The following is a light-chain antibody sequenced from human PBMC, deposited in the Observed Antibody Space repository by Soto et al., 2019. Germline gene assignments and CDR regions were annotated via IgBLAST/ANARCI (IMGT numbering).Light chain of an antibody. Sequence: QSALTQPASVSGSPGQSITISCTGTSSDVGGYNYVSWYQQYPGTAPKLMIYDVSNGPSGVSNRYSGSKSGNAASLTIAGLPAEDEADYYCTSYTTSNTLVFGTGTKLTVL. CDR3: TSYTTSNTLV. J-gene: IGLJ1*01. CDR1: SSDVGGYNY. CDR2: DVS. V-gene: IGLV2-14*01.